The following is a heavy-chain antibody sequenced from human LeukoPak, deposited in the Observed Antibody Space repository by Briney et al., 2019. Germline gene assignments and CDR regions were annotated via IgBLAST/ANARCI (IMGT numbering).Heavy chain of an antibody. D-gene: IGHD3-9*01. V-gene: IGHV3-23*01. CDR3: AKGLINDWSALEN. CDR1: GFTFTSYA. Sequence: TEGSLRLSCAASGFTFTSYAMTWVRQAPGKGLEWVSAISGSGGTTYYADSVRGRFTISRDNSKNTLYLQMNSLRAEDTAVYYCAKGLINDWSALENWGQGTLVTVSS. CDR2: ISGSGGTT. J-gene: IGHJ4*02.